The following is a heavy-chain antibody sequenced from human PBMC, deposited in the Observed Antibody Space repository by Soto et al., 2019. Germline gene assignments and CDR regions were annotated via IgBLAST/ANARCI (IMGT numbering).Heavy chain of an antibody. CDR1: GGSIIRGGYS. CDR3: ARVGGGDYYGDAFDI. V-gene: IGHV4-30-2*01. Sequence: SETLSLTCAVSGGSIIRGGYSWSWIRQPPGKGLEWIGYIYHSGSTYYNPSLKSRVTISVDRSKNQFSLKLSSVTAADTAVYYCARVGGGDYYGDAFDIWGQGTMVTVS. J-gene: IGHJ3*02. D-gene: IGHD2-21*02. CDR2: IYHSGST.